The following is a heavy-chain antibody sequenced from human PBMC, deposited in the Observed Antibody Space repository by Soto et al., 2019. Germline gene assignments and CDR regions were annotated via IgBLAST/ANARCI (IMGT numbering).Heavy chain of an antibody. V-gene: IGHV4-4*07. J-gene: IGHJ5*02. Sequence: PSETLSLTCTVSGGSIKTYFWSWIRQPAGKGLEWIGRIYTSGTANYSPSLKGRVIMAVDTAKNQLSLKVTSVTAADTAVYYCARDFDGSSWFRLDRWGQGTLVTVSS. CDR2: IYTSGTA. CDR1: GGSIKTYF. CDR3: ARDFDGSSWFRLDR. D-gene: IGHD6-13*01.